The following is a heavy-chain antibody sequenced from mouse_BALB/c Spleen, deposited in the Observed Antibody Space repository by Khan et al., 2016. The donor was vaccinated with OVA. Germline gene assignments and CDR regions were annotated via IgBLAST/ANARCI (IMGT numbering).Heavy chain of an antibody. CDR1: GYSITSGYY. J-gene: IGHJ2*01. V-gene: IGHV3-6*02. D-gene: IGHD2-3*01. Sequence: EVQLVESGPGLVKPSQSLSLTCSVTGYSITSGYYWNWIRQFPRNKLEWMGYISFDGNNNYNPSLKNRISITRDTSKNQFFLKLNSGTTEDTATYYCARGWLVKVDYWGQGTTLTVSS. CDR3: ARGWLVKVDY. CDR2: ISFDGNN.